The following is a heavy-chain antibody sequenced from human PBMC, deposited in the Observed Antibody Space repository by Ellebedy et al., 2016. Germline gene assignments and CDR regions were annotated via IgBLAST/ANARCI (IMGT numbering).Heavy chain of an antibody. V-gene: IGHV4-38-2*02. CDR1: GYSSGYY. D-gene: IGHD6-13*01. CDR2: IYYTGST. J-gene: IGHJ5*02. CDR3: VRSTAASGPGAWFDP. Sequence: SETLSLXCSVSGYSSGYYWGWIRQPPGKGLEWIGSIYYTGSTYYNPSLNSRVTISGDTSKKQLSLRLSLVTAADTAVYYCVRSTAASGPGAWFDPWGQGTLVTVSS.